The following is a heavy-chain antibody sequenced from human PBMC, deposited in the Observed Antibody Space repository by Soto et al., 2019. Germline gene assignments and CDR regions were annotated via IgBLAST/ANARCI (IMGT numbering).Heavy chain of an antibody. Sequence: PSETLSLTCTVSGGSISSGGYYWSWIRQHPGKGLEWIGYIYYSGSTYYNQSLKSRVTISVDTSKNQFSLKLSSVTAADTAVFYCARDSRGRCSGGSCYFYWGQGTLVTVSS. D-gene: IGHD2-15*01. CDR2: IYYSGST. V-gene: IGHV4-31*03. J-gene: IGHJ4*02. CDR3: ARDSRGRCSGGSCYFY. CDR1: GGSISSGGYY.